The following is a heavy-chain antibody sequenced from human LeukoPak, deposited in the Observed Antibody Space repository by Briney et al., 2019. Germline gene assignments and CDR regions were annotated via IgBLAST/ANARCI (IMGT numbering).Heavy chain of an antibody. CDR1: GTSISSGGYS. J-gene: IGHJ4*02. D-gene: IGHD1-14*01. CDR3: ARGAEG. CDR2: INHSGST. Sequence: SETLSLTCAVSGTSISSGGYSWSWIRQPPGKGLEWIGEINHSGSTNYNPSLKSRVTISVDTSKNQFSLKLSSVTAADTAVYYCARGAEGWGQGTLVTVSS. V-gene: IGHV4-30-2*01.